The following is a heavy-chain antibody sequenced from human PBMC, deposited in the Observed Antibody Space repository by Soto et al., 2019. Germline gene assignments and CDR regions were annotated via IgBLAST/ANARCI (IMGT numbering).Heavy chain of an antibody. CDR2: IYYSGST. CDR1: GGSISSYY. Sequence: SETLSLTCTVSGGSISSYYWSWIRQPPGKGLEWIGYIYYSGSTNYNPSLKSRVTILVDTSKNQFSLKLSSVTAADTAVYYCARSSGRYSPYYTDYWGPRTLVTGSS. D-gene: IGHD1-26*01. CDR3: ARSSGRYSPYYTDY. V-gene: IGHV4-59*01. J-gene: IGHJ4*02.